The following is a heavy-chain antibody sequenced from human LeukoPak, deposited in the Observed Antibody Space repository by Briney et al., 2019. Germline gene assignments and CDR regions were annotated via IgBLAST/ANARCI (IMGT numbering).Heavy chain of an antibody. J-gene: IGHJ5*02. V-gene: IGHV4-59*01. CDR2: IYYSGST. D-gene: IGHD3-3*01. CDR3: ARVGILRFPSNWFDP. Sequence: SETLSLACTVSGASISSYYWSWIRQPPGKGLEWIGYIYYSGSTRYNPSLKSRVTISVDTSKNQFSLKLSSVTAADTAVYYCARVGILRFPSNWFDPWGQGTLVTVSS. CDR1: GASISSYY.